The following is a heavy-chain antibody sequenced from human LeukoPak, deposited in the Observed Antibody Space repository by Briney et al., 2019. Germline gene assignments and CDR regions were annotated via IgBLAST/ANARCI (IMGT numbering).Heavy chain of an antibody. D-gene: IGHD3-10*01. CDR3: ARGATRYYNYYGMDV. J-gene: IGHJ6*02. V-gene: IGHV4-34*01. CDR1: GGSFSGYY. Sequence: PSETLSLTCAVYGGSFSGYYWSWIRQPPGKGLEWIGEINHSGSTNYNPSLKSRVTISVDTSKNQFSLKLSSVTAADTAVYHCARGATRYYNYYGMDVWGQGTTVTVSS. CDR2: INHSGST.